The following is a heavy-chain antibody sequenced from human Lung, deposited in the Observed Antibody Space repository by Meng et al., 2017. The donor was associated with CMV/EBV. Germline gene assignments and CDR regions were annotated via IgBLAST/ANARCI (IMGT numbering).Heavy chain of an antibody. CDR2: INPNSGGT. CDR3: ARGGCSSTSCYVSWLDP. V-gene: IGHV1-2*02. D-gene: IGHD2-2*01. CDR1: GYTFTGYY. Sequence: ASVKVSCKASGYTFTGYYMHWVRQAPGQGLEWMGWINPNSGGTNYAQKFQGRVTMTRDTSISTAYMELSRLRSDDTAVYYCARGGCSSTSCYVSWLDPWGQGXLVTVSS. J-gene: IGHJ5*02.